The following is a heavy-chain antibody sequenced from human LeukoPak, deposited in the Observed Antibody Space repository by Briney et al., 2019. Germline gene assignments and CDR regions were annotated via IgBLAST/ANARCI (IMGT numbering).Heavy chain of an antibody. CDR2: IHYRGGT. J-gene: IGHJ3*02. CDR3: ATPNDAFNI. V-gene: IGHV4-4*02. CDR1: CGSISTENW. Sequence: PSGTLSLTCAVSCGSISTENWWSWVRQPPGKRLEWIAEIHYRGGTNYNPTLRSRVTISVDTSKNQFSLKMTSVTAADTAVYYCATPNDAFNIWGQGTMVTVSS.